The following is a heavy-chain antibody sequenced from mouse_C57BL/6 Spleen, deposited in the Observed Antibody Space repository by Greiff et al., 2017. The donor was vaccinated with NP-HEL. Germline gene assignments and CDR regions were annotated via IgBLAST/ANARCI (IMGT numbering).Heavy chain of an antibody. J-gene: IGHJ3*01. Sequence: QVQLQQSGPELVKPGASVKISCKASGYSFTSYYIHWVKQRPGQGLEWIGWIYPGSGNTKYNEKFKGKATLTADTSSSTAYMQLSSLTSEDSAVYYCARDWAKGFAYWGQGTLVTVSA. V-gene: IGHV1-66*01. CDR1: GYSFTSYY. CDR3: ARDWAKGFAY. CDR2: IYPGSGNT. D-gene: IGHD4-1*01.